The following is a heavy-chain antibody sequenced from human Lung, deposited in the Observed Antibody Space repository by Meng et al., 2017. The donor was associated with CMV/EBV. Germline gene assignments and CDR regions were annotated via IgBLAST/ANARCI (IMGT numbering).Heavy chain of an antibody. CDR1: GGSFSKNS. J-gene: IGHJ4*02. D-gene: IGHD7-27*01. CDR3: ARDNNWGPDY. V-gene: IGHV1-2*02. CDR2: IHPHRGDT. Sequence: GESLKISCKTSGGSFSKNSFHWVRQAPGQGLEWMGWIHPHRGDTNYAQQFQGRVTLTRDTSINTGYMELTRLTSDDTAVYYCARDNNWGPDYWGQGTLVTVSS.